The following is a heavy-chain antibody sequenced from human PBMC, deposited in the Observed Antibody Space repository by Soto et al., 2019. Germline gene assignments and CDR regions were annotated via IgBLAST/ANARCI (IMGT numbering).Heavy chain of an antibody. CDR3: ARQKGSASFGDTFDY. D-gene: IGHD3-10*01. CDR2: ISHSGST. CDR1: GGSIRSRGYY. V-gene: IGHV4-39*01. J-gene: IGHJ4*02. Sequence: QLQLQESGPRLVKPSETLSLTCTVSGGSIRSRGYYWAWIRQPPGKGLEWIGSISHSGSTFYTPSHKSRVTISSAPSENQFSLNLDSVTAADTAVYYCARQKGSASFGDTFDYWGQGTLGTVSS.